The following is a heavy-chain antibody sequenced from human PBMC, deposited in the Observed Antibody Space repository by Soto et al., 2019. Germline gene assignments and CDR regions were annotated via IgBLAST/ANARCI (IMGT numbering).Heavy chain of an antibody. CDR3: AKDQDDCDDCVLGEPYYFHYEGMDL. Sequence: LKLSCATSGFIFGNFAMSWVRQAPGKGLDWVAGISGSDGRTYYSDSVKGRFTIFRDNSKNTLHLQMNSLRPEDPARYYCAKDQDDCDDCVLGEPYYFHYEGMDLWG. CDR2: ISGSDGRT. V-gene: IGHV3-23*01. CDR1: GFIFGNFA. J-gene: IGHJ6*01. D-gene: IGHD4-17*01.